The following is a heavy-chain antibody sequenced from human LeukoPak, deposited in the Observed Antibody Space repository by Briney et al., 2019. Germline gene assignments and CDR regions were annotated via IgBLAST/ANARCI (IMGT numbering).Heavy chain of an antibody. CDR3: ARSCSSTSCYQDY. Sequence: KPSETLSLTCAVSGYSISSGYYWGWIRQPPGTGLEWIGSIYHSGSTYYNPSLKSRVTISVDASKNQFSLKLSSVTAADTAVYYCARSCSSTSCYQDYWGQGTLVTVSS. CDR2: IYHSGST. D-gene: IGHD2-2*01. CDR1: GYSISSGYY. V-gene: IGHV4-38-2*01. J-gene: IGHJ4*02.